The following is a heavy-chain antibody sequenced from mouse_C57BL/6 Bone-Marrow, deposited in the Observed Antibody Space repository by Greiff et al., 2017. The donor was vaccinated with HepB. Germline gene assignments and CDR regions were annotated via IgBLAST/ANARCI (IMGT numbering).Heavy chain of an antibody. V-gene: IGHV1-82*01. CDR2: IYPGDGDT. D-gene: IGHD2-5*01. J-gene: IGHJ2*01. Sequence: VQLKQSGPELVKPGASVKISCKASGYAFSSSWMNWVKQRPGKGLEWIGRIYPGDGDTNYNGKFKGKATLTADKSSSTAYMQLSSLTSEDSAVYFCARFYYSNYDYFDYWGQGTTLTVSS. CDR3: ARFYYSNYDYFDY. CDR1: GYAFSSSW.